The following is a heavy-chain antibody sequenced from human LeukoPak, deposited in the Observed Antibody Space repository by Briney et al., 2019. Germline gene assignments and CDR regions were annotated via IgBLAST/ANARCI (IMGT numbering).Heavy chain of an antibody. Sequence: PSETLSLTCTVSGGSISSSGYYWGWIRQPPGKGLEWIGSIYYSGSTYYNPSLKSRVIISVDTSKNQFSLKLSSVTAADTAVYYCGRISYYYYYMDVWGKGTTVTVSS. CDR1: GGSISSSGYY. D-gene: IGHD2/OR15-2a*01. V-gene: IGHV4-39*07. CDR3: GRISYYYYYMDV. J-gene: IGHJ6*03. CDR2: IYYSGST.